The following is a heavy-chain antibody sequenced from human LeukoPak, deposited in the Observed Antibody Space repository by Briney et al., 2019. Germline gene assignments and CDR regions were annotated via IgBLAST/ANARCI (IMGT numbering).Heavy chain of an antibody. CDR3: AREYVTAWTFDI. CDR1: GFTFSSYA. Sequence: PGGSLRLSCAASGFTFSSYAMHWVRQAPGKGLEWVAVISCDGSNKYYADSVKGRFTISRDNSKNTLYLQMNSLRAEDTAVYYCAREYVTAWTFDIWGQGTMVTVSS. D-gene: IGHD2-21*02. V-gene: IGHV3-30*04. CDR2: ISCDGSNK. J-gene: IGHJ3*02.